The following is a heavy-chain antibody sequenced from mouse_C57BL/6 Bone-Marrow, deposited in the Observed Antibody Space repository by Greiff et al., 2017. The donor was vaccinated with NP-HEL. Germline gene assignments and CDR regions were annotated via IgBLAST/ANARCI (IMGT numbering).Heavy chain of an antibody. Sequence: QVQLQQSGAELVRPGTSVKVSCKASGYAFTNYLIEWVKQRPGQGLEWIGVINPGSGGTNYNEKFKGKATLTADKSSSTAYMQLSSLTSEDSAVYFCARSGAYYSNYAYWGQGTLVTVSA. V-gene: IGHV1-54*01. CDR1: GYAFTNYL. D-gene: IGHD2-5*01. CDR2: INPGSGGT. CDR3: ARSGAYYSNYAY. J-gene: IGHJ3*01.